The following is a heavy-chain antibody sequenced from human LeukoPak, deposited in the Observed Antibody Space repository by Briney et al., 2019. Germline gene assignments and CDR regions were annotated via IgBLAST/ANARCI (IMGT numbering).Heavy chain of an antibody. D-gene: IGHD1-26*01. V-gene: IGHV1-46*01. CDR2: INPSAIYT. CDR3: ATSSGTYFLY. J-gene: IGHJ4*02. CDR1: GYTFTSYY. Sequence: ASVKVSCKASGYTFTSYYIHWVRQAPGQGLEWMGMINPSAIYTGYAQRFQGRVTVTRDTSTSTVYMEMSSLRSEDTAFYYCATSSGTYFLYWGQGTLVTVS.